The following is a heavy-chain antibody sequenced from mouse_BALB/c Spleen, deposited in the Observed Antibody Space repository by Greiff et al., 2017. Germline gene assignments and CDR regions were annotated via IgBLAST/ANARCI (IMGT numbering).Heavy chain of an antibody. CDR2: ISSGSSTI. D-gene: IGHD2-14*01. CDR3: ARRGYDGYYAMDY. V-gene: IGHV5-17*02. J-gene: IGHJ4*01. CDR1: GFTFSSFG. Sequence: EVKLMESGGGLVQPGGSRKLSCAASGFTFSSFGMHWVRQAPEKGLEWVAYISSGSSTIDYADTVKGRFTISRDNPKNTLFLQMTSLRSEDTAMYYCARRGYDGYYAMDYWGQGTSVTVSS.